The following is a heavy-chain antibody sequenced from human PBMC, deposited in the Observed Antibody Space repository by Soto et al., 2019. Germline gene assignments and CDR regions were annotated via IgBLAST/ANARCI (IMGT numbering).Heavy chain of an antibody. CDR2: ISSSSSYI. Sequence: GGSLRLSCAASGFTFSSYSMNWVRQAPGKGLEWVSSISSSSSYIYYADSVKGRFTISRDNAKNSLYLQMNSLRAEDTAVYYCARDGYFSDGSCPGVMYVRGKGTTVTVSS. CDR1: GFTFSSYS. D-gene: IGHD2-15*01. CDR3: ARDGYFSDGSCPGVMYV. V-gene: IGHV3-21*01. J-gene: IGHJ6*04.